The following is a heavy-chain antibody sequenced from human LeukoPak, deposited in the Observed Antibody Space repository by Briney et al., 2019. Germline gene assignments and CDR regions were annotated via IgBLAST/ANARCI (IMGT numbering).Heavy chain of an antibody. CDR2: IIPILGIP. J-gene: IGHJ2*01. CDR3: ATEAIVVVTARDYWYFDL. V-gene: IGHV1-69*04. CDR1: GGTFSSYA. Sequence: SVKVSCKASGGTFSSYAISWVRQAPGQGLEWMGRIIPILGIPNYAQKLQGRVTITADKSTTTAYMELSSLRSEDTAVYYCATEAIVVVTARDYWYFDLWGRGTLVTVSS. D-gene: IGHD2-21*02.